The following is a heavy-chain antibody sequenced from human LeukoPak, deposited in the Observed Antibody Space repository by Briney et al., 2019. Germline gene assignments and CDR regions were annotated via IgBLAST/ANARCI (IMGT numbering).Heavy chain of an antibody. Sequence: KPSETLSLTCTVSGGSISSYYWSWIRQPPGKGLEWIGSIYYSGSTYYNPSLKSRVTISVDTSKNQFSLKLSSVTAADTAVYYCARGGGGYYYDSSGYDQDWGQGTLVSVSS. CDR3: ARGGGGYYYDSSGYDQD. D-gene: IGHD3-22*01. J-gene: IGHJ4*02. CDR2: IYYSGST. CDR1: GGSISSYY. V-gene: IGHV4-59*12.